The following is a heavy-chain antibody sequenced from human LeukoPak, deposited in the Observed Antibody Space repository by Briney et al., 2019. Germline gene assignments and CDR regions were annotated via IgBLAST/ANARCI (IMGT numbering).Heavy chain of an antibody. Sequence: GGSLRLSCAASGFTFSGYVMSWVRQAPGKGLEWVSSISGSGGGTYYADSVKGRFTISRDNSKNTPYLQMNSLRAEDTALYYCAKSDTSGYWYWGQGTLVTVSS. V-gene: IGHV3-23*01. CDR2: ISGSGGGT. CDR1: GFTFSGYV. D-gene: IGHD3-22*01. J-gene: IGHJ4*02. CDR3: AKSDTSGYWY.